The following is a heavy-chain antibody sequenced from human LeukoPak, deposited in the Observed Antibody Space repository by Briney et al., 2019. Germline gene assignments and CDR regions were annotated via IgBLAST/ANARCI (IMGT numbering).Heavy chain of an antibody. V-gene: IGHV1-46*03. J-gene: IGHJ5*02. Sequence: ASVRLSCTAAGYTFTSYYMHWVRQAPGQGLEWMGIIKPRGGSTSYAQKFQGRVTMTRDTSTSTVYMELSSLRSEDTAVYYCAREREAWLVRGWFDPWGQGTLVTVSS. CDR3: AREREAWLVRGWFDP. CDR1: GYTFTSYY. D-gene: IGHD6-19*01. CDR2: IKPRGGST.